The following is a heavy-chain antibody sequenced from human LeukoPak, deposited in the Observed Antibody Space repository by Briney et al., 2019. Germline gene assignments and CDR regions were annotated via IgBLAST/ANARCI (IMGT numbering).Heavy chain of an antibody. CDR3: ARGRTAAGNWFDP. Sequence: ASVKVSCKASGGTFSSYAISWVRQAPGQGLEWMGRIIPILGIANYARKFQGRVTITADKSTSTAYMELSSLRSEDTAVYYCARGRTAAGNWFDPWGQGTLVTVSS. J-gene: IGHJ5*02. CDR2: IIPILGIA. CDR1: GGTFSSYA. D-gene: IGHD6-13*01. V-gene: IGHV1-69*04.